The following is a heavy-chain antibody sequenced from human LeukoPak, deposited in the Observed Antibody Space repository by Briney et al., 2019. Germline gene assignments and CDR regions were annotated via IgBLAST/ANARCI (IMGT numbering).Heavy chain of an antibody. V-gene: IGHV3-9*01. CDR1: GFIFDDYA. D-gene: IGHD3-10*01. J-gene: IGHJ1*01. CDR2: ISWNSRSI. Sequence: PGGSLRLSCAASGFIFDDYAMHWVRQGPGKGLEWVSGISWNSRSIGYADSVKGRFTISRDNAKNSLYLQMNSLRADDTALYYCAKAFGSGTRGYFQYWGQGILVTVSS. CDR3: AKAFGSGTRGYFQY.